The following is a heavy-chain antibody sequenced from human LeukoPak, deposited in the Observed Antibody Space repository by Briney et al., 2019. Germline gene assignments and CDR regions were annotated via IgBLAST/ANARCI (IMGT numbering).Heavy chain of an antibody. Sequence: SVKXXXXXSXXTFISYAIXWVRQARGQGREWMGGIIPIFGTANYAQKFQGRVTITADEYTSTDYMEMSSLRSEDTAVYYCARERGKPAAIHYYYYMDVRGKGTTVTVSS. CDR3: ARERGKPAAIHYYYYMDV. D-gene: IGHD2-2*01. CDR1: XXTFISYA. J-gene: IGHJ6*03. CDR2: IIPIFGTA. V-gene: IGHV1-69*13.